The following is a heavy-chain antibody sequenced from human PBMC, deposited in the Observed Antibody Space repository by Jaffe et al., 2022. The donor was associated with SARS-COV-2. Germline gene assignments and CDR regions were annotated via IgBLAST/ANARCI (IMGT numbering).Heavy chain of an antibody. V-gene: IGHV3-53*02. D-gene: IGHD2-2*01. J-gene: IGHJ3*02. CDR3: ARGGRGDCSSANCYWAFDI. CDR2: IYRSAVST. Sequence: EGQVVETGGGLIQPGGSLRLTCAASGFTVSSYYMSWVRQAPGKGLEWVSVIYRSAVSTNYADSVKGRFTISRDNSKNTLYLQMNSLRVDDTAVYYCARGGRGDCSSANCYWAFDIWGQGTMVTVSS. CDR1: GFTVSSYY.